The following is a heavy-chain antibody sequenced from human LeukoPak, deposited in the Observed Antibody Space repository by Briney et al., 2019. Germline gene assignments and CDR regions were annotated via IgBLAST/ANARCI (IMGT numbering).Heavy chain of an antibody. D-gene: IGHD5-24*01. V-gene: IGHV3-74*01. CDR1: GFTFSSYW. J-gene: IGHJ4*02. CDR2: INSDGGST. CDR3: ARRIQGMAPYYFDY. Sequence: GGSLRLSCAASGFTFSSYWMHWVRQAPGKGLVWVSRINSDGGSTSYADSVKGRFTISRDNAKNTPYLQMDSLRAEDTAVYYCARRIQGMAPYYFDYWGQGTLVTVSS.